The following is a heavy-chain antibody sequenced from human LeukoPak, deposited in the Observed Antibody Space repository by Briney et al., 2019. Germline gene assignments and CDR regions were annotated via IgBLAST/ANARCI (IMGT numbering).Heavy chain of an antibody. J-gene: IGHJ4*02. D-gene: IGHD3-3*01. CDR1: GFTFGDYA. CDR3: TRGPPYYDFWSGYFY. CDR2: IRSKAYGGTT. V-gene: IGHV3-49*04. Sequence: GGSLRLSCTASGFTFGDYAMSWVRQAPGKGLEWVGFIRSKAYGGTTEYAASVKGRFTTSRDDSKSIAYLQMNSLKTEDTAVYYCTRGPPYYDFWSGYFYWGQGTLVTVSS.